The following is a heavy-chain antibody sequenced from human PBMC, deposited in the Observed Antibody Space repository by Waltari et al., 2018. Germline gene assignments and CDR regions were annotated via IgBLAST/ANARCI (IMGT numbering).Heavy chain of an antibody. CDR3: ASVGYCSGGSCYPTRGSFDY. CDR1: GYSFTSYW. D-gene: IGHD2-15*01. V-gene: IGHV5-51*01. J-gene: IGHJ4*02. Sequence: EVQLVQSGAEVKKPGESLKISCKGSGYSFTSYWIGWVRQMPGKGLEWMGIIYPGDSDTRYSPSFQGQVTISADKSISTAYLQWSSLKAPDTAMYYCASVGYCSGGSCYPTRGSFDYWGQGTLVTVSS. CDR2: IYPGDSDT.